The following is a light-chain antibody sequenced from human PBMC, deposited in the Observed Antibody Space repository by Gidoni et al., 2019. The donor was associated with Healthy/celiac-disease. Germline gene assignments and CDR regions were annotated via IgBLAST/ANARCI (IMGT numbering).Light chain of an antibody. J-gene: IGKJ5*01. CDR3: QQRSNWRVT. CDR1: QSVSSY. Sequence: EIVLTQSPATLSLSPGERATLSCMASQSVSSYLAWYQQKPGQAHRPLIYDAANRATGIPARFSGSGSGTDFTLTIRSLEPEDFAVYYCQQRSNWRVTFGQGTRLEIK. V-gene: IGKV3-11*01. CDR2: DAA.